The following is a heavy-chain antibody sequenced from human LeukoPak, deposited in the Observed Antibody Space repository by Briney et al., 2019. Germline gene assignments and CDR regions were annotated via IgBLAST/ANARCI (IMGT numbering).Heavy chain of an antibody. CDR2: INPNSGDT. D-gene: IGHD2-15*01. CDR1: GYTFTGYY. CDR3: ARKNYCSGGSCYSRGWFDP. Sequence: ASVKVSCKASGYTFTGYYVYWVRQAPGQGLEWMGWINPNSGDTNYAQKFQGRVTMTRDTSISTAYMELSSLRSEDTAMYYCARKNYCSGGSCYSRGWFDPWGQGTLVTVSS. V-gene: IGHV1-2*02. J-gene: IGHJ5*02.